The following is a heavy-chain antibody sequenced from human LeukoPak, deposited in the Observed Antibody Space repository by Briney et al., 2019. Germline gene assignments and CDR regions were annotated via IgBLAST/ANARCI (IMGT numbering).Heavy chain of an antibody. CDR3: ARETGDDAFDI. CDR2: INPSGGST. V-gene: IGHV1-46*01. Sequence: ASVKVSCKASGYTFTSYYMHWVRQAPGQGLEWMGIINPSGGSTSYAQKFQGRVTMTRDTSTSTVYMELSSLRSDDTAVYYCARETGDDAFDIWGQGTMVIVSS. CDR1: GYTFTSYY. J-gene: IGHJ3*02. D-gene: IGHD7-27*01.